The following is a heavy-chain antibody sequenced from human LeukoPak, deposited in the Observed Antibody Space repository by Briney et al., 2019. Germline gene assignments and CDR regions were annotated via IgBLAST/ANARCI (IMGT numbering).Heavy chain of an antibody. CDR1: GGSFSGYY. V-gene: IGHV4-34*01. Sequence: SETLSLTCAVYGGSFSGYYWSWIRQPPGKGLEWIGEINHSGSTNYNPSLKSRVTMSVDTSKNQFSLKLSSVTAADTAVYYCARGYRVAVAGTLSYYFDYWGQGTLVTVSS. CDR2: INHSGST. J-gene: IGHJ4*02. CDR3: ARGYRVAVAGTLSYYFDY. D-gene: IGHD6-19*01.